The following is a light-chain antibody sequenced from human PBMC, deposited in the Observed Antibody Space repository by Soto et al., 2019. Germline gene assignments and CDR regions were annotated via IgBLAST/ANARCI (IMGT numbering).Light chain of an antibody. J-gene: IGLJ1*01. CDR1: NSDVGAYFY. V-gene: IGLV2-14*01. Sequence: QSALTQPASVSGSPGQSLTISCTGTNSDVGAYFYVSWYQQHPGKAPKLLIYDVTSRPSGVSHRFSGAKSGNTASLTISGLQAEDEAAYYCSSYTGNTYAFGSGTKLTVL. CDR3: SSYTGNTYA. CDR2: DVT.